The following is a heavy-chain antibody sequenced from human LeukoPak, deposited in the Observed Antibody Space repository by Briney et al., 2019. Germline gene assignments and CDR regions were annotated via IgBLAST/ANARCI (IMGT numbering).Heavy chain of an antibody. D-gene: IGHD6-13*01. CDR2: ITDSDSGT. J-gene: IGHJ6*02. V-gene: IGHV3-23*01. CDR1: GFTFRSYA. CDR3: AKAYGHSSSWTSNYYFYGLDV. Sequence: GGSLRLSCAASGFTFRSYAMSWVRQAPGKGLEWVSAITDSDSGTYYADSVKGRFTISRDNSKNTLYLQMNSLRAEDTAVYYCAKAYGHSSSWTSNYYFYGLDVWGQGTTVTVSS.